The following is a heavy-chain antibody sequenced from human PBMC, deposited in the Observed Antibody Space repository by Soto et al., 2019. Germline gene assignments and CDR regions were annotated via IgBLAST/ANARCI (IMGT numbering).Heavy chain of an antibody. CDR2: ISAYNGNT. CDR3: ARVLRYSSSGAPANIFDY. CDR1: GYTFTRYG. V-gene: IGHV1-18*01. Sequence: ASVKVSCKASGYTFTRYGISWVRQAPGQGLEWMGWISAYNGNTNYAQKLQGRVTMTTDTSTSTAYMELRSLRSDDTAVYYCARVLRYSSSGAPANIFDYWGQGTLVTGSA. D-gene: IGHD6-13*01. J-gene: IGHJ4*02.